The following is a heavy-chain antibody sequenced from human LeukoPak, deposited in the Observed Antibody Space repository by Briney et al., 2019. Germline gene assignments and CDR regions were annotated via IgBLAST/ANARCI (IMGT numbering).Heavy chain of an antibody. CDR3: ARNDYYFEY. Sequence: SETLSLTCAVYGGSFSGYYWSWIRQPPGKGLEWIGEINHGGTTNYNPSLKSRVIISVDTSKNQFSLKLTSATAADTAVYYCARNDYYFEYWGQGTLVTVSS. V-gene: IGHV4-34*01. CDR2: INHGGTT. CDR1: GGSFSGYY. D-gene: IGHD3-3*01. J-gene: IGHJ4*02.